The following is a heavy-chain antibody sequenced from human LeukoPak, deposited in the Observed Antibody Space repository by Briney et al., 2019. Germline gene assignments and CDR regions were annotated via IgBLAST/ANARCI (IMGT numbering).Heavy chain of an antibody. CDR2: IIPIFGTA. V-gene: IGHV1-69*13. J-gene: IGHJ4*02. D-gene: IGHD2-15*01. Sequence: GASVKVSCKASGYIFTSYVPHWVRQAPGQGLEWMGGIIPIFGTANYAQKFQGRVTITADESTSTAYMELSSLRSEDTAVYYCARDFCSGGSCYSYFDYWGQGTLVTVSS. CDR3: ARDFCSGGSCYSYFDY. CDR1: GYIFTSYV.